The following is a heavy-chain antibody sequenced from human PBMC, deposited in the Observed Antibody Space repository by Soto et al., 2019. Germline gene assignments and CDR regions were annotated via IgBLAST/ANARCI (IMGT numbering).Heavy chain of an antibody. Sequence: GESLKISCKACAFSFPDHWISWVRHMPGKGLEWLGRIDPSDSFTNINPSFRGHVTMSVDRSTNSAFLQWSALKASDTAIFFCARHADHYASGSQDNSFDFWGQGTLVTVSS. J-gene: IGHJ4*02. CDR1: AFSFPDHW. CDR2: IDPSDSFT. CDR3: ARHADHYASGSQDNSFDF. D-gene: IGHD3-10*01. V-gene: IGHV5-10-1*01.